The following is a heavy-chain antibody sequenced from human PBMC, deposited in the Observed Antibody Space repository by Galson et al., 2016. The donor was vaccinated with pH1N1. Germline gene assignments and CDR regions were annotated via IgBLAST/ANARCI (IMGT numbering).Heavy chain of an antibody. CDR3: ARDSEYSGHEGFH. CDR2: ILYDGTNG. J-gene: IGHJ4*02. CDR1: GFTFTSYA. V-gene: IGHV3-30*04. D-gene: IGHD5-12*01. Sequence: SLRLSCAASGFTFTSYAMHWVRQAPGKGLEWVAAILYDGTNGYYADSVKGRFTISRDKTQSTVYLQTNSLRTEDTAVYYCARDSEYSGHEGFHWAQGTLVIVSS.